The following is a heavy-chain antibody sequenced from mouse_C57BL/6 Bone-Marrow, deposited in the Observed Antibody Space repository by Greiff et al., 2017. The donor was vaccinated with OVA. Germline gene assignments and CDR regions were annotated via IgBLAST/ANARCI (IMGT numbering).Heavy chain of an antibody. Sequence: QVQLKQPGAELVKPGASVKLSCKASGYTFTSYWMHWVKQRPGQGLEWIGMIHPNSGSTNYNEKFKSKATLTVDKSSSTAYMQLSSLTSEDSAVYYCARSPYYYGSSSFAYWGQGTLVTVSA. CDR2: IHPNSGST. V-gene: IGHV1-64*01. CDR3: ARSPYYYGSSSFAY. J-gene: IGHJ3*01. D-gene: IGHD1-1*01. CDR1: GYTFTSYW.